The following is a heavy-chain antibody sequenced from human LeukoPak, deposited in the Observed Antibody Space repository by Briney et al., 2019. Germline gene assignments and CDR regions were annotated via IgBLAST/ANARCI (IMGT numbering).Heavy chain of an antibody. CDR2: INHSGST. Sequence: SETLSLTCAVYGGSFSGYYWSWIRQPPGEGLEWIGEINHSGSTNYNPSLKSRVTISVDTSKNQFSLKLSSVTAADTAVYYCARGTSSSWYVDYWGQGTLVTVSS. J-gene: IGHJ4*02. D-gene: IGHD6-13*01. CDR3: ARGTSSSWYVDY. V-gene: IGHV4-34*01. CDR1: GGSFSGYY.